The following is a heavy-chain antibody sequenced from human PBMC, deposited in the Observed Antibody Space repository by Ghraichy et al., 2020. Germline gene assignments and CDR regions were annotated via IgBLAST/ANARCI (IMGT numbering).Heavy chain of an antibody. V-gene: IGHV2-70*11. CDR1: GFSLNTNGMC. J-gene: IGHJ3*01. CDR3: ARLTMIRREGQGGAFDV. Sequence: SGPKLVKPTQTLTLTCTFSGFSLNTNGMCVSWIRQPPGKALEWLARIDWDDDKYYSTSLKSRLTISKDTSENQVVLIMTNMDPADTAMYYCARLTMIRREGQGGAFDVWGQGTMVTVSS. D-gene: IGHD3-10*01. CDR2: IDWDDDK.